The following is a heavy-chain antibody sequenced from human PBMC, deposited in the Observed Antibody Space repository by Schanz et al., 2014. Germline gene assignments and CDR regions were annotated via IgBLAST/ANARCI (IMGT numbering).Heavy chain of an antibody. CDR1: GYTFVSYS. J-gene: IGHJ4*02. D-gene: IGHD2-2*01. CDR2: INPSGGGT. Sequence: QVQLVQSGAEVKKPGASVKVSCKASGYTFVSYSMHWVRQAPGQGLEWMGIINPSGGGTSYALRFPGRGNVTKDTSRGPVFQELNHLRSEDTGVYYCARAPTAYCSDTSCLGTPFDYWGQGTLVTVSS. V-gene: IGHV1-46*03. CDR3: ARAPTAYCSDTSCLGTPFDY.